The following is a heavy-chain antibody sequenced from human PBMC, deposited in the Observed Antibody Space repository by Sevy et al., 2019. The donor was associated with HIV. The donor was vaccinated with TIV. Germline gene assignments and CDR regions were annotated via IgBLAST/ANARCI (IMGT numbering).Heavy chain of an antibody. V-gene: IGHV4-39*02. CDR3: ARDTAVAAYFDY. CDR2: IYYSGST. D-gene: IGHD6-19*01. Sequence: SETLSLTCTVSGGSISSSRYYWGWIRQPPGKGLEWIGSIYYSGSTYYNPSLKSRVTISVDTSKNQFSLKLSSVTAADTAVYYCARDTAVAAYFDYWGQGTLVTVSS. CDR1: GGSISSSRYY. J-gene: IGHJ4*02.